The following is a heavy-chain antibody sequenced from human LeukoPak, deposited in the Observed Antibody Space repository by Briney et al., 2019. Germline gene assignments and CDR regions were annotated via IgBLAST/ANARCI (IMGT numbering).Heavy chain of an antibody. J-gene: IGHJ1*01. V-gene: IGHV4-39*01. CDR1: GGSISSNSDY. CDR3: AATYYYDSSGYPVGDEYFQH. CDR2: IYYSGTT. Sequence: SETLSLTCTVSGGSISSNSDYWGWIRQPPGKGLEWIGSIYYSGTTYYNPSLKSRVTISVDTSKNQFSLKLSSVTAADTAVYYCAATYYYDSSGYPVGDEYFQHWGQGTLVTVSS. D-gene: IGHD3-22*01.